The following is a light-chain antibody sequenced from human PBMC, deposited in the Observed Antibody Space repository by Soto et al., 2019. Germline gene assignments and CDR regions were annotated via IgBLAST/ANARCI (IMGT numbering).Light chain of an antibody. CDR1: SSDVGSYNL. CDR2: EVS. Sequence: QSVLTQPASVSGSPGQSITISCTGTSSDVGSYNLVSWYQQHPGTAPQLMIYEVSNRPSGVPNRFSGSKSGNTASLTISGLQAEDEADYYCTSYTSSSTYVFGTGTKVTVL. J-gene: IGLJ1*01. V-gene: IGLV2-14*02. CDR3: TSYTSSSTYV.